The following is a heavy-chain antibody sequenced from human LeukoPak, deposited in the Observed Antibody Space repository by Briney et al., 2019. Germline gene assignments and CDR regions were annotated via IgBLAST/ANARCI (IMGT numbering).Heavy chain of an antibody. CDR3: ARDLVDCGGDSSNNGFDP. Sequence: ASVKVSCKASGYTFTSYYMHWVRQAPGQGLEWMGLINPSGGSTSYAQKFQGRVTMIRGMSTRTVYKELSSLRSEDTAVYYCARDLVDCGGDSSNNGFDPWGQGTLVTVSS. CDR2: INPSGGST. D-gene: IGHD2-21*02. CDR1: GYTFTSYY. J-gene: IGHJ5*02. V-gene: IGHV1-46*01.